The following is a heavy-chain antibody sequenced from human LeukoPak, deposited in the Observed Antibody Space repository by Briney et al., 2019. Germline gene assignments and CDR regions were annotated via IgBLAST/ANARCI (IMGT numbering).Heavy chain of an antibody. D-gene: IGHD3-22*01. J-gene: IGHJ4*02. CDR3: ARSRYYEYYDSSGYHPSPFDY. Sequence: KPSETLSLTCAVYGGSFSGYYWSWIRQPPGKGLEWIGEINHSGSTNYNPSLKSRVTISVDTSKNQFSLKLSSVTAADTAVYYCARSRYYEYYDSSGYHPSPFDYWGQGTLVTVSA. V-gene: IGHV4-34*01. CDR1: GGSFSGYY. CDR2: INHSGST.